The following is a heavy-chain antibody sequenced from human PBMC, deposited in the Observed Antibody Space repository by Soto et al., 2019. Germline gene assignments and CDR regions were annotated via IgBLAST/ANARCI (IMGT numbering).Heavy chain of an antibody. CDR2: IIPILGIA. V-gene: IGHV1-69*02. CDR1: GGTFSSYT. J-gene: IGHJ4*02. D-gene: IGHD5-12*01. Sequence: QVQLVQSGAEVKKPGSSVKVSCKASGGTFSSYTISWVRQAPGQGLEWMGRIIPILGIANYAQKFQGRVTITADKSTTTAYMELSSLRSEYTAVYYCARGGYSGYGNNYFDYWGQGTLVTVSS. CDR3: ARGGYSGYGNNYFDY.